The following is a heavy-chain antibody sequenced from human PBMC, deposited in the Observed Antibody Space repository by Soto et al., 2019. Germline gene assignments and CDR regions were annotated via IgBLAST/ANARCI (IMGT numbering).Heavy chain of an antibody. J-gene: IGHJ6*02. CDR1: GGSIDSGLYY. CDR2: IYHSGST. Sequence: PSETLSLTCTVSGGSIDSGLYYWSWIRQHPGKGLQWIGEIYHSGSTNYNPSLKSRVTISVDKSKNQFSLKLSSVTAADTAVYYCARGGGYYYDSSGYYYDRYYYYGMDVWGQGTTVTVSS. CDR3: ARGGGYYYDSSGYYYDRYYYYGMDV. D-gene: IGHD3-22*01. V-gene: IGHV4-39*07.